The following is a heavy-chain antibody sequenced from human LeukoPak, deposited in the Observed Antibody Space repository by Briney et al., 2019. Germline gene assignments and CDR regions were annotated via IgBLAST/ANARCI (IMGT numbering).Heavy chain of an antibody. CDR3: ARDSSSWYTGLDY. J-gene: IGHJ4*02. CDR2: IIPIFGTA. Sequence: ASVKVSCKASGGTFSSYAISWVRQAPGQGLEWMGGIIPIFGTANYAQKFQGRVTITTDESTSTAYMELSSLRSEDTVVYYCARDSSSWYTGLDYWGQGTLVTVSS. V-gene: IGHV1-69*05. CDR1: GGTFSSYA. D-gene: IGHD6-13*01.